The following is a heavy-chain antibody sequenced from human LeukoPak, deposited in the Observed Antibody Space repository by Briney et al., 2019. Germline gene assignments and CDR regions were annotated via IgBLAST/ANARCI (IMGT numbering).Heavy chain of an antibody. CDR1: GGSFSGYY. D-gene: IGHD5-18*01. J-gene: IGHJ4*02. CDR3: ASKLDTAMVYDY. CDR2: INHSGST. Sequence: SETLSLTCAVYGGSFSGYYWSWIRQPPGKGLEWIGEINHSGSTNYNPSLKGRVTISVDTSKNQFSLKLSSVTAADTAVYYCASKLDTAMVYDYWGQGTLVTVSS. V-gene: IGHV4-34*01.